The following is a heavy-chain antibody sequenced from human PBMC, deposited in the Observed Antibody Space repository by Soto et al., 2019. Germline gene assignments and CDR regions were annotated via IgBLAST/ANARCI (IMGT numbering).Heavy chain of an antibody. V-gene: IGHV1-8*01. CDR3: ARATPFVAVAGTGVVADMHAFDI. CDR2: MNPNSGNT. D-gene: IGHD6-19*01. J-gene: IGHJ3*02. CDR1: GYTFTSYD. Sequence: GASVKVSCKASGYTFTSYDINWVRQATGQGLEWMGWMNPNSGNTGYAQKFQGRVTMTRNTSISTDYMELSSLRSEDTAVYYCARATPFVAVAGTGVVADMHAFDIWGQGTMVTVSS.